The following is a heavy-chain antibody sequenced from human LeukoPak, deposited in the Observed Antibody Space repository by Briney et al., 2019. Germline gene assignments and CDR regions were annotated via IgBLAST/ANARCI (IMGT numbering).Heavy chain of an antibody. CDR1: GGSISSSSHY. CDR2: IYYSGST. CDR3: ARSPHATNFDY. V-gene: IGHV4-39*01. J-gene: IGHJ4*02. Sequence: SETLSLTCTVSGGSISSSSHYWGWIRHPPGKGLGWIGSIYYSGSTYYNPSLKSRVTISVDTSKNQFSLKLSSVTAADTAVYYCARSPHATNFDYWGQGTLVTVSS.